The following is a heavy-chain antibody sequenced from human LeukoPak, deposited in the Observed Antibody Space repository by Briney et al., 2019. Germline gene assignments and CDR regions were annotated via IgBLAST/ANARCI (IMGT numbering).Heavy chain of an antibody. CDR3: ARAGIVGATDY. V-gene: IGHV3-48*01. Sequence: GGSLRVSCAASGFTFSSYSMNWVRQAPGKGLEWVSYISSSSSTIYYADSVKGRFTISRDNAKNSLYLQMNSLRAEDTAVYYCARAGIVGATDYWGQGTLVTVSS. J-gene: IGHJ4*02. D-gene: IGHD1-26*01. CDR2: ISSSSSTI. CDR1: GFTFSSYS.